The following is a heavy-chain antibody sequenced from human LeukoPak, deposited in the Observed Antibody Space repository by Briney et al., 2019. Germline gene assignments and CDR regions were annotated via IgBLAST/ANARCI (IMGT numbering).Heavy chain of an antibody. CDR2: IYYSGST. CDR1: GFSFSDNY. D-gene: IGHD4-11*01. CDR3: ARRGTVTTERFDY. Sequence: SGGSLRLSCAASGFSFSDNYMCWIRQAPGKGLEWIGSIYYSGSTYYNPSLKSRVTISVDTSKNQFSLKLSSVTAADTAVYYCARRGTVTTERFDYWGQGTLVTVSS. V-gene: IGHV4-39*01. J-gene: IGHJ4*02.